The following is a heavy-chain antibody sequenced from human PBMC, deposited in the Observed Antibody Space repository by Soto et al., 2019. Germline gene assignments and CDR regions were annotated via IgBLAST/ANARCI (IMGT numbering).Heavy chain of an antibody. CDR1: GGSISSSNW. CDR2: IYHSGST. Sequence: QVQLQESGPGLVKPSGTLSLTCAVSGGSISSSNWWSWVRQPPGKGLEWIGEIYHSGSTNYNPSLTSRVTISVDKSKNQFSLKLSSVTAADTAVYYCVKDSSGSTEGADYWGQGTLVTVSS. J-gene: IGHJ4*02. D-gene: IGHD3-22*01. CDR3: VKDSSGSTEGADY. V-gene: IGHV4-4*02.